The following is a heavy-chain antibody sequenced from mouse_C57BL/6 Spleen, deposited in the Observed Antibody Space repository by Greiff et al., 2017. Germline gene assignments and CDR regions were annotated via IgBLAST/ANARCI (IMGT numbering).Heavy chain of an antibody. CDR2: ISNGGGST. CDR3: ARLHDYDALYFDY. Sequence: EVMLVESGGGLVQPGGSLKLSCAASGFTFSDYYMYWVRQTPEKRLEWVAYISNGGGSTYYPDTVKGRFTISRDNAKNTLYLQMSRLKSEDTAMDYCARLHDYDALYFDYWGQGTTLTVSS. CDR1: GFTFSDYY. D-gene: IGHD2-4*01. V-gene: IGHV5-12*01. J-gene: IGHJ2*01.